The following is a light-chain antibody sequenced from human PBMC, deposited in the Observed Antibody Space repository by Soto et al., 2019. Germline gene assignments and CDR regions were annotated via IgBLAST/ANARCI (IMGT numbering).Light chain of an antibody. CDR3: QQHGSSSYT. V-gene: IGKV3-20*01. CDR2: GAS. Sequence: EIVLTQSPGTLSLSPGERATLSCRASQSVSSSSFAWYQQKPGQAPRLLIYGASTRATGIPDRFSGSGSGTDFTLTISRLEPEEFAVYYCQQHGSSSYTFGQGTTLQIK. CDR1: QSVSSSS. J-gene: IGKJ2*01.